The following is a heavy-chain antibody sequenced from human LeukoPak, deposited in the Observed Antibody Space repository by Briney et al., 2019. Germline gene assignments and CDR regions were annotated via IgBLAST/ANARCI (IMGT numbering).Heavy chain of an antibody. V-gene: IGHV3-30*02. J-gene: IGHJ5*02. Sequence: PGGSLRLSCTASGFTFSSYGMHWVRQAPGKGLEWVAFIRYDGSNKYYADSVKGRFTISRDNSKNTLYLQMNSLRAEDTAVYYCAKDGERYGPLHWFDPWGQGTLVTVSS. D-gene: IGHD5-18*01. CDR3: AKDGERYGPLHWFDP. CDR1: GFTFSSYG. CDR2: IRYDGSNK.